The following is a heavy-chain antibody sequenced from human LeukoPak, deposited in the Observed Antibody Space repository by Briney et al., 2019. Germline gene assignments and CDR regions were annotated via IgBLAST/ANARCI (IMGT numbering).Heavy chain of an antibody. CDR2: IYSGGST. D-gene: IGHD3-22*01. J-gene: IGHJ4*02. V-gene: IGHV3-53*01. Sequence: GGSLRLSCAAYGFTVSSNYMSWVRQAPGKGLEWVSVIYSGGSTYYADSVKCRFTISRDNSKNTLYLQMNSLRAEDTAVYYCARVKGSGYYYGYWGQGTLVTVSS. CDR1: GFTVSSNY. CDR3: ARVKGSGYYYGY.